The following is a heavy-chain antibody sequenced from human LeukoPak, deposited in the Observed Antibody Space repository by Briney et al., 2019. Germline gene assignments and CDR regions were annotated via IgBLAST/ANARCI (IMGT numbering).Heavy chain of an antibody. CDR2: INGDVTTT. J-gene: IGHJ3*02. Sequence: GGSLRLSCAASGFTLSQYWMSWVRQAPGKGLVWVSRINGDVTTTTYADSVKGRFTISRDNAKNTLYLQMNSLRAEDTAIYYCARGGYCSGGTCYKWNAFDIWGQGTMVTVSS. CDR1: GFTLSQYW. CDR3: ARGGYCSGGTCYKWNAFDI. V-gene: IGHV3-74*01. D-gene: IGHD2-15*01.